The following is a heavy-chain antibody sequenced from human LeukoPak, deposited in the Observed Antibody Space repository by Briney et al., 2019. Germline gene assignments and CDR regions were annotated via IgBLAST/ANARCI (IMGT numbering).Heavy chain of an antibody. CDR1: GGSISSYY. J-gene: IGHJ6*02. Sequence: SETLSLTCTVSGGSISSYYWSWIRQPPGKGLEWIGYIYYSGSTNYNPSLKSRVTISVDTSKNQFSLKLSSVTAADTAVYYCAREDSSGFRGYYGMDVWGQGTTVTVSS. CDR2: IYYSGST. D-gene: IGHD6-19*01. V-gene: IGHV4-59*01. CDR3: AREDSSGFRGYYGMDV.